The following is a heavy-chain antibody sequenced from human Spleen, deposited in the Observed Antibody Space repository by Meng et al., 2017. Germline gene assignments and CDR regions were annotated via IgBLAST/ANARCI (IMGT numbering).Heavy chain of an antibody. Sequence: SGPTLVTPTQTLTLTCTFSGFSLKTSGVGVGWVRQPPGKALEWLALIYWDDDKRYSPSLKTRLTITKDSSRNQVVLTMANMDPLDTATYYCARLPRGAINYYYYGMDFWGQGTMVTVSS. CDR2: IYWDDDK. CDR3: ARLPRGAINYYYYGMDF. J-gene: IGHJ6*02. V-gene: IGHV2-5*02. CDR1: GFSLKTSGVG. D-gene: IGHD3-10*01.